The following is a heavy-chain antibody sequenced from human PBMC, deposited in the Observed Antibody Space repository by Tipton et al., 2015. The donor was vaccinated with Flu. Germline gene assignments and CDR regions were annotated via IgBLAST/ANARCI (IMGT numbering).Heavy chain of an antibody. CDR1: GFIFNNHR. CDR3: ARDAAVAY. J-gene: IGHJ4*02. CDR2: ITDTGSST. V-gene: IGHV3-23*01. D-gene: IGHD5-12*01. Sequence: SLRLSCAASGFIFNNHRMHWVRQAPGKGLEWVSTITDTGSSTYYADSVKGRFTISRDNSNNMVFLQLNSLRADDTAVYHCARDAAVAYWGQGSLVTVSS.